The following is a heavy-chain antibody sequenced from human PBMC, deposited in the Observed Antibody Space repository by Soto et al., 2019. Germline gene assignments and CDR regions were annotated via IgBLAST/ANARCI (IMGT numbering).Heavy chain of an antibody. J-gene: IGHJ3*02. CDR2: IFYNENT. V-gene: IGHV4-39*01. CDR1: GDSISTSTCY. CDR3: ATREGTDAFDI. Sequence: SETLSLTCTVSGDSISTSTCYWAWIRQPPGKGLEWIGSIFYNENTYYNPSLKSRVTISVDTSKNQFSLKLSSVTAADTAVYYCATREGTDAFDIWGQGTMVTVSS.